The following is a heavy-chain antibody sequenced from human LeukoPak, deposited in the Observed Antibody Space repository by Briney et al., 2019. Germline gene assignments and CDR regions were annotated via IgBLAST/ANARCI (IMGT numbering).Heavy chain of an antibody. D-gene: IGHD3-10*01. CDR3: STEPRLLSY. Sequence: GGSLRLSCAASGFSFSASYMTWVRQSPGKGLECVAYIRPDGSSTYYVDSVKGRFTISRDNAKNSVYLQMNSLRVEDTALYYCSTEPRLLSYWGQGTLVTVSP. CDR2: IRPDGSST. V-gene: IGHV3-7*01. J-gene: IGHJ4*02. CDR1: GFSFSASY.